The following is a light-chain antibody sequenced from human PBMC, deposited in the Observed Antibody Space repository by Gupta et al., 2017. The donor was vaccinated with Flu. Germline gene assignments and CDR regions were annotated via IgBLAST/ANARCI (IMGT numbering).Light chain of an antibody. CDR1: QRITSGY. CDR3: QQYDSSPQS. V-gene: IGKV3-20*01. J-gene: IGKJ3*01. Sequence: GTLSLSPGETATLSCRASQRITSGYLAWYQQRPGQAPTLLIYNATSRAAGIPDRISGSDSGTDFSLTITSLEPEDFGVYYCQQYDSSPQSFGPGTRVAVK. CDR2: NAT.